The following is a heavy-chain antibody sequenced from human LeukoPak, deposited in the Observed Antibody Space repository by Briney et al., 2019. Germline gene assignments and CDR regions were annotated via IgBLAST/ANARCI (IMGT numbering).Heavy chain of an antibody. V-gene: IGHV3-23*01. CDR3: AKDSKIVSPPLYDAFDI. Sequence: GGSLRLSCAASGFTFSSYAMSWVRQAPGKGLEWVSAISGSGGSTYYADSVKGRFTISRDNSKNTLYLQMNSLRAEDTAVYYCAKDSKIVSPPLYDAFDIWGQGTMVTVSS. CDR1: GFTFSSYA. J-gene: IGHJ3*02. CDR2: ISGSGGST. D-gene: IGHD3-22*01.